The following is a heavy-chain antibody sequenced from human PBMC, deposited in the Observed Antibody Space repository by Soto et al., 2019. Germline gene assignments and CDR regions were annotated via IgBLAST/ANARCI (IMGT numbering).Heavy chain of an antibody. CDR2: IYYSGST. J-gene: IGHJ5*02. CDR3: ARGVPYSYGYVSWFDP. CDR1: GGSISSDY. V-gene: IGHV4-59*01. Sequence: PSETLSLTCTVSGGSISSDYWSWIRQPPGKGLEWIGYIYYSGSTNYNPSLKSRVTISVDTSKNQFSLKLSSVTAADTAVYYCARGVPYSYGYVSWFDPWGQGTLVTVSS. D-gene: IGHD5-18*01.